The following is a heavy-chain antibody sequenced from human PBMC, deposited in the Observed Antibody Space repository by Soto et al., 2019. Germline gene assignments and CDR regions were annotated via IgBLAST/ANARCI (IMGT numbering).Heavy chain of an antibody. V-gene: IGHV3-7*03. CDR2: IKQDGSEK. CDR3: AKGDYFDRRFDY. CDR1: AFMFGTNW. Sequence: GGSLRLSCTASAFMFGTNWMHWVLQAPGKGLEWVAEIKQDGSEKYYVDSVKGRLSISRDNAKTSLYLHMNSLRPEDTAVYYCAKGDYFDRRFDYWGRGTLVNVSS. D-gene: IGHD3-22*01. J-gene: IGHJ4*02.